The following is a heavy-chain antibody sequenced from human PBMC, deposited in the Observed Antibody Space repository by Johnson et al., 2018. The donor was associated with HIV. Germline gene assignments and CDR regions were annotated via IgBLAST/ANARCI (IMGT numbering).Heavy chain of an antibody. V-gene: IGHV3-66*01. Sequence: MQLVESGGGLVRPGGSLRLSCVASGFAVSGYYMSWVRQAPGKGLEWVSVLFSGDTTYYADSVNGRFTISRDNSKNTLYLQMNSLRAEDTAVYYCARACREGYTCDAFDTWGHGTMVTVSS. CDR1: GFAVSGYY. CDR2: LFSGDTT. J-gene: IGHJ3*02. D-gene: IGHD5-24*01. CDR3: ARACREGYTCDAFDT.